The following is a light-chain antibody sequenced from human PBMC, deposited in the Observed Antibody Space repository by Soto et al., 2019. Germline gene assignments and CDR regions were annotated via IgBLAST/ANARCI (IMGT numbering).Light chain of an antibody. CDR1: SGGIANNY. J-gene: IGLJ2*01. CDR2: EHN. V-gene: IGLV6-57*04. Sequence: NFMLTQPHSVSESPGETVTISCTRTSGGIANNYVQWYQQRPGSAPTIVIYEHNQRPSGVPDRCSGSTDGSSNSSSLTFAGLQADDEAYYYCQYYDSSFFLFGGGTKLTVL. CDR3: QYYDSSFFL.